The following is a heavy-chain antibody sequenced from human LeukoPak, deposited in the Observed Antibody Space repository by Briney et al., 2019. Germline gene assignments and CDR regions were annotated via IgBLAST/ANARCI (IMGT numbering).Heavy chain of an antibody. V-gene: IGHV3-23*01. Sequence: HPGGSLRLSCVASGFTFSEFAMNWVRQVPGKGPEWVSHIGGGGVDREYEESVKGRFTVSRHNSRNSLYLQMNSLRGEDTAIYYCAKDSIERNGVYDAFDVWGQGTKVTVAS. J-gene: IGHJ3*01. CDR1: GFTFSEFA. D-gene: IGHD2-8*01. CDR2: IGGGGVDR. CDR3: AKDSIERNGVYDAFDV.